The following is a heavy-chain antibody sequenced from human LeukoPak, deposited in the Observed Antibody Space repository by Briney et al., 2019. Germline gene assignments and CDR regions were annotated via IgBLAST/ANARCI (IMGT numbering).Heavy chain of an antibody. J-gene: IGHJ4*02. CDR2: INHSGTT. CDR3: ARTYYDSSGYYLTYYFDD. D-gene: IGHD3-22*01. CDR1: GGSISSYY. Sequence: SETLSLTCTVSGGSISSYYWSWIRQPPGKGLEWIGQINHSGTTNYNPSLKSRVTISVDTSKKQFSLKLSSVTAADTAVYYCARTYYDSSGYYLTYYFDDWGQGTLVTVS. V-gene: IGHV4-34*01.